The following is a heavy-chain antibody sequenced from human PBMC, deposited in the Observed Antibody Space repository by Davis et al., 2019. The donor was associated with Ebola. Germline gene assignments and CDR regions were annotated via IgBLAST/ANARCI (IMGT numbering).Heavy chain of an antibody. CDR3: AKEKTTVTTFWYFDL. Sequence: GESLKISCAVSGLTFSNYAMHWVRQAPGKGLEWVGLIFADGSNKYYAVSVMGRFTISRDNSKNTLYLQMNSLRAEDTAVYYCAKEKTTVTTFWYFDLWGRGTLVTVSS. J-gene: IGHJ2*01. V-gene: IGHV3-30*04. D-gene: IGHD4-17*01. CDR2: IFADGSNK. CDR1: GLTFSNYA.